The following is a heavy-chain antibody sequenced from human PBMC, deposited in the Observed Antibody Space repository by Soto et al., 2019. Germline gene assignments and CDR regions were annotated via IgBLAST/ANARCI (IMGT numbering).Heavy chain of an antibody. Sequence: QVQLQESGPGLVKPSQTLSLTCTVSGGSISSGDYYWSWIRQPPGTGLEWIGYIYYSGSTYYNPSLKSRVTISADTSKNQFSLKLSSVTAVDTAVYYCARAWRNCSGGSCYSVDLDPWGQGTLVTVSS. D-gene: IGHD2-15*01. J-gene: IGHJ5*02. CDR2: IYYSGST. CDR1: GGSISSGDYY. CDR3: ARAWRNCSGGSCYSVDLDP. V-gene: IGHV4-30-4*01.